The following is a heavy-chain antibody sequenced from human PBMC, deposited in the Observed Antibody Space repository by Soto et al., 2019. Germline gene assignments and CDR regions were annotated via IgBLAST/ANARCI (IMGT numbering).Heavy chain of an antibody. J-gene: IGHJ5*02. CDR3: ARASGVNWFDP. CDR2: IYHSDST. CDR1: GDSISSGDRY. D-gene: IGHD6-25*01. Sequence: SETLSLTCTVSGDSISSGDRYWSWIRQPPGKGLEWIGYIYHSDSTFYNPSLKSRVTISVDTSKNQFSLKLSSVTAADTAVYYCARASGVNWFDPWGQGTLVTLSS. V-gene: IGHV4-30-4*01.